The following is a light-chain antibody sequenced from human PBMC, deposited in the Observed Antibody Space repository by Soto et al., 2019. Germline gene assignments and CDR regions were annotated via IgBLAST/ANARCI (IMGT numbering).Light chain of an antibody. CDR3: QQNGSSPWT. CDR2: DAS. V-gene: IGKV3-20*01. J-gene: IGKJ1*01. Sequence: EIVLTQSPGTLSLSPGERATLSCRASQSVSSNYLAWYQQKPGQAPRLLIYDASSRATGIPDRFSGSGSGTDFPLTISILQPEFFAVYYCQQNGSSPWTFGQGTKVEIK. CDR1: QSVSSNY.